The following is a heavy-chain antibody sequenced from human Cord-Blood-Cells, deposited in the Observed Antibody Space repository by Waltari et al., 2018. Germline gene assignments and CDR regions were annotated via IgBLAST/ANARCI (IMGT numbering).Heavy chain of an antibody. CDR2: RKEEGSEK. V-gene: IGHV3-7*01. CDR1: GFTFSSYW. Sequence: EVQLVESGGGLVQPGGSLRLSCAASGFTFSSYWMSWVRQAPGKGLEWVANRKEEGSEKYDVDSVKGRFTSSRDNAKNSLYLQMNSLRAEDTAVYYCARGGDFDYWGQGTLVTVSS. CDR3: ARGGDFDY. J-gene: IGHJ4*02.